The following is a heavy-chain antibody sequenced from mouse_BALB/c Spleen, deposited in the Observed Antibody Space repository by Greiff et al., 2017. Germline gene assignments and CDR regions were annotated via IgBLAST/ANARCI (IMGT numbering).Heavy chain of an antibody. CDR2: ISSGGGST. CDR3: ARPTARATGWFAY. J-gene: IGHJ3*01. D-gene: IGHD3-1*01. Sequence: EVQRVESGGGLVKPGGSLKLSCAASGFAFSSYDMSWVRQTPEKRLEWVAYISSGGGSTYYPDTVKGRFTISRDNAKNTLYLQMSSLKSEDTAMYYCARPTARATGWFAYWGQGTLVTVSA. CDR1: GFAFSSYD. V-gene: IGHV5-12-1*01.